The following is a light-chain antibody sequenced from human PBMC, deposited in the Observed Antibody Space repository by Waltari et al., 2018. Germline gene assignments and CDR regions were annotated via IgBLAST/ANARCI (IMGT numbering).Light chain of an antibody. V-gene: IGLV3-25*03. J-gene: IGLJ2*01. CDR3: QSQDHTAGYSVL. CDR2: NDT. CDR1: LLPQQY. Sequence: SSELTQPPSVSVSPGQTARIPCSGDLLPQQYTYWYQQKPGQAPLLLIYNDTERPSGIPERFSGPSSGTIASLTISGVQAEDEADYYCQSQDHTAGYSVLFGGGTKLTVL.